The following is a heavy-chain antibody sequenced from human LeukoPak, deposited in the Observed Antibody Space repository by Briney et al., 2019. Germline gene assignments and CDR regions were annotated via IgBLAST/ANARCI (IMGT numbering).Heavy chain of an antibody. V-gene: IGHV3-53*01. CDR3: ARLGPRDIAAAGSLDY. D-gene: IGHD6-13*01. Sequence: PGGSLRLSCAASGFTVSSNYMSWVRQAPGKGLEWVSVIYSGGRTYYADSVKGRFTISRDNSKNTLYLQMNSLRAEDTAVYYCARLGPRDIAAAGSLDYWGQGTLVTVSS. CDR2: IYSGGRT. CDR1: GFTVSSNY. J-gene: IGHJ4*02.